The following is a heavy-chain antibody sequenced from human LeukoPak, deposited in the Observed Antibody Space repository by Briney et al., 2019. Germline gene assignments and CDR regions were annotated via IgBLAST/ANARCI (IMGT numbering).Heavy chain of an antibody. V-gene: IGHV3-74*03. CDR3: ARVSFCPRCHFDY. D-gene: IGHD2/OR15-2a*01. CDR2: ISPDGSSA. CDR1: GFSFSSYW. J-gene: IGHJ4*02. Sequence: GGSLRLSCAASGFSFSSYWMHWVRQAPGKGLVWVARISPDGSSALSADSVRGRFTISRDNADNTLYLQLYSLRAEDTAVYYCARVSFCPRCHFDYWGQGTLVTVSS.